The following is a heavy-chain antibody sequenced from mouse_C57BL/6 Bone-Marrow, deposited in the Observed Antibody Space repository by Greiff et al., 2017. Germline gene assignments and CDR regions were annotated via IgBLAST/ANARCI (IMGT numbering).Heavy chain of an antibody. CDR2: IYPGDGDT. CDR3: GGSSYWRDFDY. Sequence: QVQLQQSGPELVKPGASVKISCKASGYAFSSSWMNWVKQRPGQGLEWIGRIYPGDGDTNYNRKFKGKATLTADKSSSTAYMQLSSLTSEDAAVXFCGGSSYWRDFDYWGQGTTLTVSS. V-gene: IGHV1-82*01. J-gene: IGHJ2*01. CDR1: GYAFSSSW. D-gene: IGHD2-10*01.